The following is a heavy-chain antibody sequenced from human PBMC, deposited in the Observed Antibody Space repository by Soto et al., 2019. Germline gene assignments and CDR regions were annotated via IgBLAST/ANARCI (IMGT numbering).Heavy chain of an antibody. D-gene: IGHD2-15*01. CDR1: GYTFTGYY. V-gene: IGHV1-2*04. CDR2: INPNSGGT. Sequence: AAVKVSCKASGYTFTGYYMHWVRQAPGQGLEWMGWINPNSGGTNYAQKFQGWVTMTRDTSISTAYMELSRLRSDDTAVYYCARAAVADAFDIWGQGTMVTVSS. J-gene: IGHJ3*02. CDR3: ARAAVADAFDI.